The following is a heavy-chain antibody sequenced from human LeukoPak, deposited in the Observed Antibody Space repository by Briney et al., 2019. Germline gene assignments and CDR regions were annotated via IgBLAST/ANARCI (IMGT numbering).Heavy chain of an antibody. CDR1: GFTFSSYA. CDR2: ISGSGGST. CDR3: AIHPILLWFGESRNYFDY. D-gene: IGHD3-10*01. V-gene: IGHV3-23*01. J-gene: IGHJ4*02. Sequence: GGSLRLSCAASGFTFSSYAMSWVRQAPGKGLEWVSGISGSGGSTYYADSVKGRFTISRDNSKNTLYLQMNSLRAEDTAVYYCAIHPILLWFGESRNYFDYWGLGTLVTVSS.